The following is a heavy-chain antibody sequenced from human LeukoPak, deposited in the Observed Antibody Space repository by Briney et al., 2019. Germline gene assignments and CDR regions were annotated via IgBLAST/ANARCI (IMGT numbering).Heavy chain of an antibody. J-gene: IGHJ5*02. D-gene: IGHD1-1*01. CDR1: GYTFTAYY. Sequence: GASVEVSCKASGYTFTAYYMHWVRQAPGQGLEWMGWINADTGGTNYAQKFQGRVTVTTDTSISTAYMELSSLRSDDTAVYYCARGSSVRDWFDPWGREPWSPSPQ. CDR2: INADTGGT. CDR3: ARGSSVRDWFDP. V-gene: IGHV1-2*02.